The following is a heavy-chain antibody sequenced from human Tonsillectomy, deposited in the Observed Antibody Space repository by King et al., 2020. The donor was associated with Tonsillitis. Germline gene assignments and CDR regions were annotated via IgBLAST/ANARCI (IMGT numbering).Heavy chain of an antibody. CDR3: ARDAGYCSGGSCDGYYYYYMDV. D-gene: IGHD2-15*01. V-gene: IGHV1-69*09. Sequence: VQLVESGAEVKEAGSSVKVSCKVSGGTFTNYAISWVRQAPGQGLEWMGRIIAMLGIANFAQKFQGRVTITADKSTSTAYMELSSLRSEDTAVYYCARDAGYCSGGSCDGYYYYYMDVWGKGTTVTVSS. CDR2: IIAMLGIA. CDR1: GGTFTNYA. J-gene: IGHJ6*03.